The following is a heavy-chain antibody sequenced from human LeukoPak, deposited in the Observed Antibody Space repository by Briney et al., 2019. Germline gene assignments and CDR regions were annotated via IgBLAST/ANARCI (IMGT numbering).Heavy chain of an antibody. J-gene: IGHJ6*03. CDR1: GGSISSSSDF. Sequence: SETLSLTCTVSGGSISSSSDFWGWVRQPPGKGLEWIGSILYSGNTYHNPSLKSRVTISVDTSKNQFSLKLSSVTAADTAVYYCARRDYYYYYMDVWGKGTTVTVSS. CDR2: ILYSGNT. CDR3: ARRDYYYYYMDV. V-gene: IGHV4-39*01.